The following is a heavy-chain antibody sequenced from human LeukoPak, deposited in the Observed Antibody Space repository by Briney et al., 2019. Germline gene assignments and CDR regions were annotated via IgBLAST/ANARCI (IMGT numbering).Heavy chain of an antibody. Sequence: EASVKVSCKASGYTFTSYDINWVRQATGQGLEWMGWMNPNSGNTGYAQKFQGRVTMTRNTSISTAYMELSSLRSEDTAGYYCARGERVWIFGVVISNWFDPWGQGTLVTVSS. CDR1: GYTFTSYD. CDR3: ARGERVWIFGVVISNWFDP. D-gene: IGHD3-3*01. V-gene: IGHV1-8*01. CDR2: MNPNSGNT. J-gene: IGHJ5*02.